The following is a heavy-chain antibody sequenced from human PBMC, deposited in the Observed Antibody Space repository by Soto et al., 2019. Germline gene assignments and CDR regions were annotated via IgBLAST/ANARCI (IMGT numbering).Heavy chain of an antibody. D-gene: IGHD6-13*01. CDR3: ARVRAAAGNYYYYGMDV. Sequence: ASETLSLTFAVSGGSINSSNWWRLVRQPPGKGLEWIGEIYHSGSTNYNPYLKSRVTISVDKSKNQFSLKLSSVTAADTAVYYCARVRAAAGNYYYYGMDVWGQGTTVTAP. J-gene: IGHJ6*02. V-gene: IGHV4-4*02. CDR1: GGSINSSNW. CDR2: IYHSGST.